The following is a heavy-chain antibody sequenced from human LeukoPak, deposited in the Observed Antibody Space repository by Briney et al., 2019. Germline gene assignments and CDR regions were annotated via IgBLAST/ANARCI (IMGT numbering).Heavy chain of an antibody. Sequence: PGGSPRLSCAASGFTFSSYAMHWVRQAPGKGLEWVAVISYDGSNKYYADSVKGRFTISRDNSRNTLYLQMNSLRAEDTAVYYCARGGYYDSSGYYLFDYWGQGTLVTVSS. CDR3: ARGGYYDSSGYYLFDY. CDR1: GFTFSSYA. D-gene: IGHD3-22*01. V-gene: IGHV3-30*04. CDR2: ISYDGSNK. J-gene: IGHJ4*02.